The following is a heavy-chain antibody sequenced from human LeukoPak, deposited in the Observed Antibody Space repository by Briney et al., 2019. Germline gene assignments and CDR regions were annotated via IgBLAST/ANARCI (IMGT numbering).Heavy chain of an antibody. CDR1: GFTFDDYA. CDR3: ARYDSSGWYV. J-gene: IGHJ4*02. V-gene: IGHV3-7*01. D-gene: IGHD6-19*01. CDR2: IKQDGSEK. Sequence: GGSLRLSCAASGFTFDDYAMHWVRQAPGKGLEWVANIKQDGSEKYYVDSVKGRFTISRDNAKNSLYLQMNSLRAEDTAVYYCARYDSSGWYVWGQGTLVTVSS.